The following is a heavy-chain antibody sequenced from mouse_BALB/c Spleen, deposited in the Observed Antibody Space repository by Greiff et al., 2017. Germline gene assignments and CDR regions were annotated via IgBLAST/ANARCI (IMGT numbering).Heavy chain of an antibody. CDR1: GYTFTSYT. D-gene: IGHD2-12*01. CDR2: INPSSGYT. J-gene: IGHJ4*01. V-gene: IGHV1-4*02. Sequence: QVQLQQSAAELARPGASVKMSCKASGYTFTSYTMHWVKQRPGQGLEWIGYINPSSGYTEYNQKFKDKTTLTADKSSSTAYMQLSSLTSEDSAVYYCARCELRQFYYAMDYWGQGTSVTVSS. CDR3: ARCELRQFYYAMDY.